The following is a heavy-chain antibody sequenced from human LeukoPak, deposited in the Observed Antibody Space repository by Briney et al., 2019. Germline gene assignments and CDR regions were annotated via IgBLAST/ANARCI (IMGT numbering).Heavy chain of an antibody. D-gene: IGHD5-18*01. V-gene: IGHV1-18*01. Sequence: ASVKVSCKASGYTFTSYGISWVRQAPGQGLECMGWISAYNGNTNDAQKRQGRVTMTTDTSTSTAYNELRSLRSEATDVYYCAKALKAAWIQIWLSYWGQGTLVPVSS. CDR2: ISAYNGNT. CDR1: GYTFTSYG. CDR3: AKALKAAWIQIWLSY. J-gene: IGHJ4*02.